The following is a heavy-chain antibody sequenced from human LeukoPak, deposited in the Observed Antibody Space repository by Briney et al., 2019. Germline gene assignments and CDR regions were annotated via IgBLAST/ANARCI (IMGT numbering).Heavy chain of an antibody. Sequence: PSETLSLTCTVSGGSISSYYWSWVRQPPGKGLEWIGFVYYTGSTNYSPSLKSRVTISVDTSKNQFSLKLSSVTAADTAVYYCARGRPFGYYYGSGSHNWFDPWGQGTLVTVSS. CDR3: ARGRPFGYYYGSGSHNWFDP. J-gene: IGHJ5*02. CDR2: VYYTGST. V-gene: IGHV4-59*12. CDR1: GGSISSYY. D-gene: IGHD3-10*01.